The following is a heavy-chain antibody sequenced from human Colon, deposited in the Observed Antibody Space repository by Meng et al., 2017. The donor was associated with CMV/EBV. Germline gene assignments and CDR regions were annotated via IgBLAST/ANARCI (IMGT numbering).Heavy chain of an antibody. J-gene: IGHJ4*02. CDR3: ARDFDSGYYGSGSYNYFDY. Sequence: GESLKISWAASGFTFSSYWMSWVRQAPGKGLEWVANIKQDGSEKYYVDSVKGRFTISRDNAKNSLYLQMNSLRAEDTAVYYCARDFDSGYYGSGSYNYFDYWGQGTLVTVSS. D-gene: IGHD3-10*01. CDR1: GFTFSSYW. CDR2: IKQDGSEK. V-gene: IGHV3-7*01.